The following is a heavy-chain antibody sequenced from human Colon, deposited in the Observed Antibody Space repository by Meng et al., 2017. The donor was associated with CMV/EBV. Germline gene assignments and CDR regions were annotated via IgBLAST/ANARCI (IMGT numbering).Heavy chain of an antibody. Sequence: VQLQQWARGLLKPSETLSLTCAVYGGSFSGYYWSWIRQPPGKGLEWIGEINHSGSTNYNPSLKSRVTISVDTSKNQFSLKLSSVTAADTAVYYCARGLYGSGRHQIDYWGQGTLVTVSS. J-gene: IGHJ4*02. CDR3: ARGLYGSGRHQIDY. V-gene: IGHV4-34*01. D-gene: IGHD3-10*01. CDR2: INHSGST. CDR1: GGSFSGYY.